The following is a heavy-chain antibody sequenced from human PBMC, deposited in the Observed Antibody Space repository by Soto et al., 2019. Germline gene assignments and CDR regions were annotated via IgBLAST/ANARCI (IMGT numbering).Heavy chain of an antibody. CDR2: ISGTGGLT. V-gene: IGHV3-48*03. CDR1: GFTFSSYE. D-gene: IGHD1-1*01. CDR3: ARESYGTFDY. Sequence: EVQLVESGGGLVQPGGSLRLSCAASGFTFSSYEMNWVRQAPGKGLEWVSYISGTGGLTYDADSVKGRFTISRDNAKNSLYLQMSSLTAEDTALYFCARESYGTFDYWGQGTLVTVPS. J-gene: IGHJ4*02.